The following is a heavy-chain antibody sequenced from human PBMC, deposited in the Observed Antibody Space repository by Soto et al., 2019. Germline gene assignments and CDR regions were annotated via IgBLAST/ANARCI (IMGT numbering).Heavy chain of an antibody. Sequence: PGGSVRLSCAASGFTFSSYGMHWVRQAPGKGLEWVAVIWYDGSNKYYADSVKGRFTISRDNSKNTLYLQMNSLRAEDTAVYYCAREVDSSGYVGYYYGMDVPGPGPIVTVSS. CDR1: GFTFSSYG. D-gene: IGHD3-22*01. V-gene: IGHV3-33*01. CDR3: AREVDSSGYVGYYYGMDV. CDR2: IWYDGSNK. J-gene: IGHJ6*02.